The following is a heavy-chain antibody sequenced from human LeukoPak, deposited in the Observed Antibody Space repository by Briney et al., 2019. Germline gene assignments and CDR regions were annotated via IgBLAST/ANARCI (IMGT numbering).Heavy chain of an antibody. Sequence: SLRLSCAASGFTFDDYAMHWVRQAPGKGLEWVSGISWNSGSIGYADSVKGRFTISRDNAKNSLYLQMNSLRAEDMALYYCAKAATVTTFGAFDIWGQGTMVTVSS. CDR3: AKAATVTTFGAFDI. D-gene: IGHD4-17*01. J-gene: IGHJ3*02. V-gene: IGHV3-9*03. CDR2: ISWNSGSI. CDR1: GFTFDDYA.